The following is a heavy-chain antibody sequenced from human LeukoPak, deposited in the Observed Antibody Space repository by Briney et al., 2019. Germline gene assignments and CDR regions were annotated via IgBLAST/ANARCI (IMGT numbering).Heavy chain of an antibody. Sequence: ASVKVSCKASGSTFTSTGISWVRRAPGQGLGWMGWISAYNGNTNYAQKLQGRVTMTTDTSTSTAYMELRSLRSDDTAVYYCARAFGAMAKIYGMDVWGKGTTVTVSS. CDR1: GSTFTSTG. J-gene: IGHJ6*04. V-gene: IGHV1-18*04. CDR3: ARAFGAMAKIYGMDV. D-gene: IGHD3-16*01. CDR2: ISAYNGNT.